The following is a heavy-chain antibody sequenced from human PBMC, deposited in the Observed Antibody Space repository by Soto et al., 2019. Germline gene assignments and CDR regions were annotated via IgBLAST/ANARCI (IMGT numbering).Heavy chain of an antibody. Sequence: QLQLQESGPGLVKPSETLSLTCTVSGGSISSSSYYWGWIRQPPGKGLEWIGSIYYSGSTYYNPSLKSRVTISVDTSKNQFSLKLSSVTAADTAVYYCARHLGYDYIWGSYPEGGGYFDYWGQGTLVTVSS. CDR1: GGSISSSSYY. CDR3: ARHLGYDYIWGSYPEGGGYFDY. J-gene: IGHJ4*02. D-gene: IGHD3-16*02. V-gene: IGHV4-39*01. CDR2: IYYSGST.